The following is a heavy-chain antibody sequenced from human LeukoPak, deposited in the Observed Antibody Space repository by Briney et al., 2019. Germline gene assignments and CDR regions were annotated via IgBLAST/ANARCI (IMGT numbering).Heavy chain of an antibody. D-gene: IGHD1-26*01. J-gene: IGHJ4*02. CDR3: ARDWGGSYPGYFDY. CDR2: IIPIFGTA. CDR1: GGTFSSYA. V-gene: IGHV1-69*05. Sequence: SVTVSFKASGGTFSSYAISWVRQAPGQGLEWMGGIIPIFGTANYAQKFQGRVTITTDESTSTAYMELSSLRSEDTAVYYCARDWGGSYPGYFDYWGQGTLVTVSS.